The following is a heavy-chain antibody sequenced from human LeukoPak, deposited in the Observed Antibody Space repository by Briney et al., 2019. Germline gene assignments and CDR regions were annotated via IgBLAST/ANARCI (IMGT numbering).Heavy chain of an antibody. D-gene: IGHD3-22*01. V-gene: IGHV4-30-4*08. Sequence: SETLSLTCTVSGGSISSGDYYWSWIRQPPGTGLEWNGYIYYSGSTYYNPSLKSRVTISVDTSKNPFSLKLSSVTAADTAVYYFARALYYNDSSGYYRYYYYMDVWGKGTTVTVSS. CDR1: GGSISSGDYY. CDR2: IYYSGST. CDR3: ARALYYNDSSGYYRYYYYMDV. J-gene: IGHJ6*03.